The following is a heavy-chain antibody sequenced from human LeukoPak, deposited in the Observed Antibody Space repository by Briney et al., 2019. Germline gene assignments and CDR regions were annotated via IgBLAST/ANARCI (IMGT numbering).Heavy chain of an antibody. CDR3: ALGGDYGGNFDVY. D-gene: IGHD4-23*01. V-gene: IGHV4-34*01. J-gene: IGHJ4*02. CDR1: GGSFRGYY. CDR2: INRSGST. Sequence: SETLSLTCAVHGGSFRGYYSSCIRQPPGKGLEWSGEINRSGSTNYNPSLKSRVTVSVDTSKNQFSLKLSSVPAADTAVYYWALGGDYGGNFDVYWGQGTLVTVSS.